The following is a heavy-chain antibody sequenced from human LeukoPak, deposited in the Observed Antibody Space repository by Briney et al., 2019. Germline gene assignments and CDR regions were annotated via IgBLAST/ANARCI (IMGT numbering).Heavy chain of an antibody. D-gene: IGHD3/OR15-3a*01. J-gene: IGHJ4*02. CDR3: ARFGPGGPEYYFDY. V-gene: IGHV4-59*01. CDR2: IYYSGST. Sequence: PSETLSLTCTVSGGSISSYYWSWIRQPPGKGLEWIGYIYYSGSTNYNPSLKSRVTISVDTSKNQFSLKLSSVTAADTAVYYCARFGPGGPEYYFDYWGQGTLVTVSS. CDR1: GGSISSYY.